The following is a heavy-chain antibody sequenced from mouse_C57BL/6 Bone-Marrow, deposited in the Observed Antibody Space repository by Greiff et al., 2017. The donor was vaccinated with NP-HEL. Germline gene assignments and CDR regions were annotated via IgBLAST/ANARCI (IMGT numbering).Heavy chain of an antibody. D-gene: IGHD2-10*02. V-gene: IGHV1-18*01. CDR2: INPNNGGT. Sequence: VHVKQSGPELVKPGASVKIPCKASGYTFTDYNMDWVKQSHGKSLEWIGDINPNNGGTIYNQKFKGKATLTVDKSSSTAYMELRSLTSEDTAVYYCARGGYGNYHYWYFDVWGTGTTVTVSS. J-gene: IGHJ1*03. CDR3: ARGGYGNYHYWYFDV. CDR1: GYTFTDYN.